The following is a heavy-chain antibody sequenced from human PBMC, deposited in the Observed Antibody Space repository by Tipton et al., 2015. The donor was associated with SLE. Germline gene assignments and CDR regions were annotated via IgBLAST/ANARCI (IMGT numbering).Heavy chain of an antibody. Sequence: PRLSCAASGFTVSSNYMSWVRRAPGKGLEWVSVIFSGGSTYYADSVKGRFTISRDNSKNTLYLQMNSLRAEDTAVYFCARDFLGYSAAWYVWGQGTLVTVSS. V-gene: IGHV3-53*05. CDR3: ARDFLGYSAAWYV. J-gene: IGHJ4*02. CDR2: IFSGGST. D-gene: IGHD1-26*01. CDR1: GFTVSSNY.